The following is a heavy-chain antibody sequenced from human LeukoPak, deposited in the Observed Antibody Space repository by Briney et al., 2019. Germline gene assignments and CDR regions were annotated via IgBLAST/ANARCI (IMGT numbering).Heavy chain of an antibody. D-gene: IGHD6-13*01. CDR3: ARDVVAAAGSWDY. CDR2: IYYSGST. CDR1: GGSISSSSYY. J-gene: IGHJ4*02. V-gene: IGHV4-39*07. Sequence: SETLSLTCTVSGGSISSSSYYWGWIRQPPGKGLEWIGSIYYSGSTYYNPSLKSRVTISVDTSKNQFSLKLSSVTAADTAVYYCARDVVAAAGSWDYWGQGTLVTVSS.